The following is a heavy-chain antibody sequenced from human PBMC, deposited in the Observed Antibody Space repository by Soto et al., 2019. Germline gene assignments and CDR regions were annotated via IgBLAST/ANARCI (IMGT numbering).Heavy chain of an antibody. V-gene: IGHV4-39*01. CDR1: GGSISSSSYY. D-gene: IGHD3-22*01. CDR3: ARLYYDSSGYYTFDY. Sequence: QLQLQASGPGLVKPSETLSLTCTVSGGSISSSSYYWGWIRQPPGKGLEWIGSIYYSGSTYYNPTRNSRVTISVDTSTNQFSLKLSSVTAADTAVYYCARLYYDSSGYYTFDYWGQGTLVTVSS. J-gene: IGHJ4*02. CDR2: IYYSGST.